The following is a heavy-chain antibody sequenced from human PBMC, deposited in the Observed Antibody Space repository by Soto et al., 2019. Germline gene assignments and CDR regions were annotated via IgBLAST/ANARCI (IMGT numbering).Heavy chain of an antibody. J-gene: IGHJ6*02. CDR1: GFTFDDYA. D-gene: IGHD2-2*02. Sequence: EVQLVESGGVVVQPGGSLRLSCAASGFTFDDYAMHWVRQAPGKGLEWVSLISWDGGSTYYADSVKGRFTISRDNSKNSLYLQMNSLRAEDTALYYCAKDKGYCSSTSCYTYGMDVWGQGTTVTVSS. CDR3: AKDKGYCSSTSCYTYGMDV. CDR2: ISWDGGST. V-gene: IGHV3-43D*04.